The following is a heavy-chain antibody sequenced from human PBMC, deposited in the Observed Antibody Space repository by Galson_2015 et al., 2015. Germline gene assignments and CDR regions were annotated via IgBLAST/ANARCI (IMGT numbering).Heavy chain of an antibody. Sequence: SLRLSCAASGFTLSSYGMHWVRQAPGKGLEWVAVIWYDGSNKYYADSVKGRFTISRDNSKNTLYLQMNSLRAEDTAVYYCARGGPWGSGWYGDDAFDIWGQGTMVTVSS. CDR2: IWYDGSNK. J-gene: IGHJ3*02. CDR3: ARGGPWGSGWYGDDAFDI. CDR1: GFTLSSYG. V-gene: IGHV3-33*01. D-gene: IGHD6-19*01.